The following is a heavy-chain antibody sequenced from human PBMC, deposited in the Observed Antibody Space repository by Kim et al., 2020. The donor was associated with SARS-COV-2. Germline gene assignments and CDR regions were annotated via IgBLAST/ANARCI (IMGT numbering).Heavy chain of an antibody. CDR2: ISGSGGST. D-gene: IGHD3-22*01. Sequence: GGSLRLSCAASGFTFSSYAMSWVRQAPGKGLEWVSAISGSGGSTYYADSVKGRFTISRDNSKNTLYLQMNSLRAEDTAVYYCAKYRLWPISNSSGYVIYWGQGTLVTVSS. V-gene: IGHV3-23*01. J-gene: IGHJ4*02. CDR1: GFTFSSYA. CDR3: AKYRLWPISNSSGYVIY.